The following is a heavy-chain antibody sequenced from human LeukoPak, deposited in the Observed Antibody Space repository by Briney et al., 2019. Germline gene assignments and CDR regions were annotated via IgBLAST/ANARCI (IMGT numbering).Heavy chain of an antibody. Sequence: GGSLRLSCAASGFTFSGYAMHWVRQAPGKGLEWVAVISYDGSNKYYADSVKGRFTISRDNSKNTLYLQMNSLRVEDTAGYYCAKSPVPYCSGGSCYGMDVWGQGTTVTVSS. CDR1: GFTFSGYA. CDR2: ISYDGSNK. D-gene: IGHD2-15*01. V-gene: IGHV3-30-3*01. CDR3: AKSPVPYCSGGSCYGMDV. J-gene: IGHJ6*02.